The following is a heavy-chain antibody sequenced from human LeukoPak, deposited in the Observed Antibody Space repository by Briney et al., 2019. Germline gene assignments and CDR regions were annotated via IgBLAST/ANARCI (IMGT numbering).Heavy chain of an antibody. Sequence: SETLSLTCTVSGGSISSYYWSWIRQPAGKGLEWIGRIYTSGSTNYNPSLKSRVTMSVDTSKNQFSLKLSSVTAADTAVYYCARSPGSSRSGDFDYWGQGTLVTVSS. CDR1: GGSISSYY. CDR3: ARSPGSSRSGDFDY. J-gene: IGHJ4*02. D-gene: IGHD3-3*01. V-gene: IGHV4-4*07. CDR2: IYTSGST.